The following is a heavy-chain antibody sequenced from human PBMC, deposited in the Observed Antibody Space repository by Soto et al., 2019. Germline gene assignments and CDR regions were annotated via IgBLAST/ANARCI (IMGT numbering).Heavy chain of an antibody. CDR1: GFSFRDAW. V-gene: IGHV3-7*01. D-gene: IGHD2-2*01. CDR3: ATNAF. J-gene: IGHJ4*02. Sequence: GGSLRLSCAASGFSFRDAWMSWVRQAPGKGPEWVAKIKKDGSEKYYVDSVKGRFTISRDNARSSLYLQMNSLTADDTAVYYCATNAFWGQGSLVTVSS. CDR2: IKKDGSEK.